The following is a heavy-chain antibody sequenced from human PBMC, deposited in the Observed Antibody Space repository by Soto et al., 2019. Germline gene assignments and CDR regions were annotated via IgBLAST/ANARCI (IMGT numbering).Heavy chain of an antibody. CDR3: ARLDSSSPGYYYGMDV. CDR1: GYSFTSYW. V-gene: IGHV5-51*01. D-gene: IGHD6-6*01. Sequence: GESLKISCKGSGYSFTSYWIGWVRQMPGKGLEWMGIIYPGDSDTRYSPSFQGQVTISADKSISTAYLQWSSLKASDTAMYYCARLDSSSPGYYYGMDVWGQGTTVTVSS. CDR2: IYPGDSDT. J-gene: IGHJ6*02.